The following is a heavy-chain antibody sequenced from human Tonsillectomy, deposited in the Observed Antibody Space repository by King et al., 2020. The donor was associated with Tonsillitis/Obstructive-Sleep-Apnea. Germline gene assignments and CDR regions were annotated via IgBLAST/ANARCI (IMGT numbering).Heavy chain of an antibody. D-gene: IGHD3-22*01. CDR2: ISGSGGST. CDR1: GFTFSNYA. V-gene: IGHV3-23*04. CDR3: AKDDRLWVAPELYDSSGYDFDY. J-gene: IGHJ4*02. Sequence: VQLVESGGGLVQPGGSLRLSCAASGFTFSNYAMSWVRQAPGKGLEWVSTISGSGGSTYYADSVKGRFTISRDNSKNTLYLQMNSLRAEDTAVYYCAKDDRLWVAPELYDSSGYDFDYWGQGTLVTVSS.